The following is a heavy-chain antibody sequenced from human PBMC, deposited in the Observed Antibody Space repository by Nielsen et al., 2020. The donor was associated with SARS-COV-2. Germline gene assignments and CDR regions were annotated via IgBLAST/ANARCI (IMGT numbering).Heavy chain of an antibody. Sequence: GESLKISCAASGFTFSSYGMHRVRQAPGKGLEWVAVIWYDGSNKYYADSVKGRFTISRDNSKNTLYLQMNSLRAEDTAVYYCARGEQTRGPRGRYYYGIDVWGQGTTVTVSS. J-gene: IGHJ6*02. V-gene: IGHV3-33*01. CDR3: ARGEQTRGPRGRYYYGIDV. CDR1: GFTFSSYG. CDR2: IWYDGSNK. D-gene: IGHD3-16*01.